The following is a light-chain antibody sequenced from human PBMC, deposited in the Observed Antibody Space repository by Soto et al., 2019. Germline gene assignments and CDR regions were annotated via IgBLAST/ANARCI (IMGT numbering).Light chain of an antibody. Sequence: SYELSQPPSVSVAPGQTAMVICEANNIGNKNVHWYQQRPGEAPVPGVYNDSDRPSGIPDRLSATNSENTATLTISRVEAGDEADFYCQVCDTSSDDRSDPPSDRWVFGGGTKLTVL. CDR2: NDS. CDR3: QVCDTSSDDRSDPPSDRWV. V-gene: IGLV3-21*02. CDR1: NIGNKN. J-gene: IGLJ3*02.